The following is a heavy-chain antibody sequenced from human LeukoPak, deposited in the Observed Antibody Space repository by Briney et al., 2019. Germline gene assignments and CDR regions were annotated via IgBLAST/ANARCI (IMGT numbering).Heavy chain of an antibody. CDR2: IYRSGST. J-gene: IGHJ6*03. CDR1: GYSISSGYY. CDR3: ARGDCSSTICYSPMDV. D-gene: IGHD2-2*01. V-gene: IGHV4-38-2*02. Sequence: ASETLSLTCTVSGYSISSGYYWVWIRQPPGKGLEWIGSIYRSGSTNYNPSLKSRVTISIDTSNNQFSLKLTSVTAADTAVYYCARGDCSSTICYSPMDVWGKGTTVTVSS.